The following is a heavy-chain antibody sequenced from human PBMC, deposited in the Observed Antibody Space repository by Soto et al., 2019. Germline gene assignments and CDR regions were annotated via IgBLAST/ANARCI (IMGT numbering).Heavy chain of an antibody. Sequence: PGGSLRLSCAASGFTFSRFELHWVRRAPGKGLEWISYISSSWSTAYYASSVEGRFTISRDNANNSVYLQMDSLRAEDTALYYCTRAAWFPYLSFYWGQGALVTVSS. CDR1: GFTFSRFE. J-gene: IGHJ4*02. D-gene: IGHD3-10*01. CDR3: TRAAWFPYLSFY. CDR2: ISSSWSTA. V-gene: IGHV3-48*03.